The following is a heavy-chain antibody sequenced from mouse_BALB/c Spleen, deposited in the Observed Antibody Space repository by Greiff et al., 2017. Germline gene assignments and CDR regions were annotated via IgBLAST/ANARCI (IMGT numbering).Heavy chain of an antibody. CDR3: ARADLWYLDY. CDR2: INSDGGST. J-gene: IGHJ2*01. CDR1: EYEFPSHD. Sequence: EVKLMESGGGLVQPGESLKLSCESNEYEFPSHDMSWVRKTPEKRLELVAAINSDGGSTYYPDTMERRFIISRDNTKNTLFLQMTSLRSEDTAMYYCARADLWYLDYWGQGTTLTVSS. D-gene: IGHD1-1*02. V-gene: IGHV5-2*03.